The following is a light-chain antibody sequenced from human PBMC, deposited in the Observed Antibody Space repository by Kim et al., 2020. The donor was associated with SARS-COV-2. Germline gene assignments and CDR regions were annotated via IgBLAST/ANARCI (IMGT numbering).Light chain of an antibody. CDR3: SSYTSSSTRV. CDR1: SSDVGGYNY. J-gene: IGLJ3*02. V-gene: IGLV2-14*03. CDR2: DVS. Sequence: QSALTQPASVSGSPGQSITTSCTGTSSDVGGYNYVSWYQQHPGKAPKLMIYDVSNRPSWVSNRFSGSKSGNTASLTISGLQAEDEADYYCSSYTSSSTRVFGGGTQLTVL.